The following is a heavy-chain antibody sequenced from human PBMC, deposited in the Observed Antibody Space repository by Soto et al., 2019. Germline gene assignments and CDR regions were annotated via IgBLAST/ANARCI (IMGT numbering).Heavy chain of an antibody. Sequence: SETLSLTCAVYGGSFSGYYWSWIRQPPGKGLEWIGEINHSGSTNYNPSLKSRVTISVDTSKNQFSLKLSSVTAADTAVYYCARGKVLDYWGQGTLVTVSS. V-gene: IGHV4-34*01. CDR3: ARGKVLDY. CDR1: GGSFSGYY. D-gene: IGHD1-1*01. J-gene: IGHJ4*02. CDR2: INHSGST.